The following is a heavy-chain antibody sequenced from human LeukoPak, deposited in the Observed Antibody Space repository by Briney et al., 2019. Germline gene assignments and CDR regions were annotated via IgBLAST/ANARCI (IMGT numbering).Heavy chain of an antibody. CDR2: IIPIFGTA. V-gene: IGHV1-69*05. D-gene: IGHD3-10*01. J-gene: IGHJ5*02. CDR3: ARSQPHEGYYYQGGNWFDP. Sequence: SVKVSCKASGGTFSSYAISWVRQAPGQGLEWMGGIIPIFGTANYAQKFQGRVTITTDESTSTAYMELSSLRSEDTAVYYCARSQPHEGYYYQGGNWFDPWGQGTLVPVSS. CDR1: GGTFSSYA.